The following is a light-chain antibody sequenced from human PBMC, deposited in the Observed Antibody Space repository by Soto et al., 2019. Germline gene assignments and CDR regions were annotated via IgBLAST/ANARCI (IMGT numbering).Light chain of an antibody. CDR2: GAS. J-gene: IGKJ1*01. V-gene: IGKV3-20*01. CDR1: QSVSSSY. CDR3: QQYGSSPRT. Sequence: EIVLTQSPRTLSLSPAERAGLXCRASQSVSSSYLAWYQQKPGQAPRLLIYGASSRATGIPDRFSGSGSGTDFTLTISRLEPEDFAVYYCQQYGSSPRTFGQGTKVDI.